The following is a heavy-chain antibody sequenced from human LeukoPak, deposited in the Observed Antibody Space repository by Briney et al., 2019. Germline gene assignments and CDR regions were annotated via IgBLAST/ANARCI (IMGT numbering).Heavy chain of an antibody. CDR3: ARDGITGTDWYFDL. J-gene: IGHJ2*01. CDR2: IYTSGST. CDR1: GGSISSYY. D-gene: IGHD1-20*01. Sequence: SETLSLTCTVSGGSISSYYWSWIRQPAGKGLEWIGRIYTSGSTNYNPSLKSRVTMSVDTSKNQFSLKLSSVTAADTAVYYCARDGITGTDWYFDLWGRGTLVTVSS. V-gene: IGHV4-4*07.